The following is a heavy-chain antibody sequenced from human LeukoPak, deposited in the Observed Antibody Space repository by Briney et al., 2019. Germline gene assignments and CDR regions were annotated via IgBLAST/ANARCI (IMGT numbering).Heavy chain of an antibody. CDR1: GGSISSYY. Sequence: SETLSLTCTVSGGSISSYYWSWIRQPPGKGLEWIGYIYYSGSTNYNPSLKSRVTISVDTSKNQFSLKLSSVTAADTAVYYCARERRGYYDSSGYFLDWGQGTLVTVSS. V-gene: IGHV4-59*01. J-gene: IGHJ4*02. CDR2: IYYSGST. D-gene: IGHD3-22*01. CDR3: ARERRGYYDSSGYFLD.